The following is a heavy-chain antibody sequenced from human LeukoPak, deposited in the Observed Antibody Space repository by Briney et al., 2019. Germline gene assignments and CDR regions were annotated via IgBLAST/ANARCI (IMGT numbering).Heavy chain of an antibody. J-gene: IGHJ3*02. D-gene: IGHD4/OR15-4a*01. V-gene: IGHV3-48*03. CDR1: GFTFSSYE. Sequence: GGSLRLSCAASGFTFSSYEMNWVRQAPGKGLEWVSYISSSGSTIYYADSVKGRFTISRDNAKNSLYLQMNSLRAEDTAVYYCARANEVGAFDIRGQGTMVTVSS. CDR3: ARANEVGAFDI. CDR2: ISSSGSTI.